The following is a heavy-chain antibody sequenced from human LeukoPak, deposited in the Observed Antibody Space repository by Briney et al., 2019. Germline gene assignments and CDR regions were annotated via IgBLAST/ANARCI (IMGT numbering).Heavy chain of an antibody. D-gene: IGHD6-19*01. CDR1: GYTFTSYD. CDR2: MNPNSGNT. CDR3: ARTSSYSSGWSDAFDI. V-gene: IGHV1-8*01. Sequence: ASVKVSCKASGYTFTSYDINWVRQATGQGLEWMGWMNPNSGNTGYAQKFQGRVTMTRNTSISTAYMELSSLRSEDTAVYYCARTSSYSSGWSDAFDIWGQGTMVTVSS. J-gene: IGHJ3*02.